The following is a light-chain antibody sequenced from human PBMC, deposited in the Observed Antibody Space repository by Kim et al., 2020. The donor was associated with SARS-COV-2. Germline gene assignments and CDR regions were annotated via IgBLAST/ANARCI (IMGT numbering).Light chain of an antibody. J-gene: IGLJ3*02. CDR2: GNS. V-gene: IGLV1-40*01. CDR1: SSNIGAGHD. CDR3: HSYDSSLSGWV. Sequence: QSVLTQPPSVSGAPGQRVTISCTVSSSNIGAGHDVHWYQHLPGTAPKLLIYGNSNRPSGVPDRFSGSKSGTSASLAITGLQAEDEAEYYCHSYDSSLSGWVFGGGTQLTVL.